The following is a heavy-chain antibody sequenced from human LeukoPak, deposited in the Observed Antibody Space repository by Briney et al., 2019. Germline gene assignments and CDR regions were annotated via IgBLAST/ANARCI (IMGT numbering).Heavy chain of an antibody. J-gene: IGHJ4*02. CDR1: GYTFTSYA. Sequence: ASVKVSCKASGYTFTSYAMHWVRQAPGQRLEWMGWINAGNGNTKYSQEFQGRVTITRYTSASTAYMELSSLRSEDMAVYYCARVSRSGSYYDYWGQGTLVTVSS. V-gene: IGHV1-3*03. D-gene: IGHD1-26*01. CDR3: ARVSRSGSYYDY. CDR2: INAGNGNT.